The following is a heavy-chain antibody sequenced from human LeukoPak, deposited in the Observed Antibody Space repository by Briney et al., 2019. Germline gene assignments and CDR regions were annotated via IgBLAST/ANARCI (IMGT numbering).Heavy chain of an antibody. Sequence: PGRSLRLSCAASGVTFNSYGMHWVRQAPGKGLEWVAVISYDGNYKYHTDSVKGRFTISRDNSKNTLYLQMHSLRAEDTAMYYCAKDLGHTYSYEFGPMYYFDYWGQGTLVTVSS. CDR3: AKDLGHTYSYEFGPMYYFDY. J-gene: IGHJ4*02. CDR1: GVTFNSYG. D-gene: IGHD5-18*01. CDR2: ISYDGNYK. V-gene: IGHV3-30*18.